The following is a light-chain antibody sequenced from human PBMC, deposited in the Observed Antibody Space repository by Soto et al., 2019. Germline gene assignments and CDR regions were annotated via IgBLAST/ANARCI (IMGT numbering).Light chain of an antibody. CDR3: QQYNNWPPWT. CDR1: QSVSSN. J-gene: IGKJ1*01. Sequence: EIVMTQSPGTLSVSQGERATLSCRASQSVSSNLAWYQQRPGQAPRLLIYGASTRATGIPARFSGSGSGTDFTLTISSLQSEDFTIYYCQQYNNWPPWTFGQGTKVDI. CDR2: GAS. V-gene: IGKV3-15*01.